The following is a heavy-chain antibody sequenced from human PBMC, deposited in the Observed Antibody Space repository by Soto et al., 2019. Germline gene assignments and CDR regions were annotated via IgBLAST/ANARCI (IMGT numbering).Heavy chain of an antibody. D-gene: IGHD2-21*02. Sequence: VQLAQSGPEVKKPGASVKVSCKASGYIFSSFTMHWVRQAPGQRLEWMGWINPGNGNTKYSQKFQGRVAITRDTSANIVYMELSSLRSEDTAVYYCARDRGNCGGDCHYYGLDVWGQVTTVTVSS. J-gene: IGHJ6*02. V-gene: IGHV1-3*01. CDR1: GYIFSSFT. CDR3: ARDRGNCGGDCHYYGLDV. CDR2: INPGNGNT.